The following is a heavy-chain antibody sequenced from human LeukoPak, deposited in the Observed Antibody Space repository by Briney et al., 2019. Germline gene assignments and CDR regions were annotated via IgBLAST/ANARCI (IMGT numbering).Heavy chain of an antibody. V-gene: IGHV3-74*01. Sequence: PGGSLRLSCAASGFTFSSYWMHWVRQAPGKGLVWVSRINSDGSTTSYADSVKGRFTISRDNAKNSLYLQMNSLRAEDTAVYYCASLGSSKVATYYYGMDVWGQGTTVTVSS. CDR3: ASLGSSKVATYYYGMDV. J-gene: IGHJ6*02. D-gene: IGHD5-12*01. CDR1: GFTFSSYW. CDR2: INSDGSTT.